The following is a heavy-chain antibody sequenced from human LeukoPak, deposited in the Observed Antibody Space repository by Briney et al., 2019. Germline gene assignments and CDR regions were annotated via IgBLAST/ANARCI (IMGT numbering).Heavy chain of an antibody. Sequence: GGSLRLSCAASGFTFSSYSMNWVRQAPGKGLEWVSSISSSSSYIYYADSVKGRFTISRDNAKNSLYLQMNSLRAEDTAVYYCARVGGDAYDTDYWGQGTLVTVSS. J-gene: IGHJ4*02. D-gene: IGHD5-24*01. CDR1: GFTFSSYS. CDR3: ARVGGDAYDTDY. CDR2: ISSSSSYI. V-gene: IGHV3-21*01.